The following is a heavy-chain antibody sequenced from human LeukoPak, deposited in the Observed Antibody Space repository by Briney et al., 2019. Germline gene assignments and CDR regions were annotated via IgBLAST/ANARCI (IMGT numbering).Heavy chain of an antibody. Sequence: SETLSLTCTVSGGSISSSSYYWSWIRQPAGKGLEWIGRIYTSGSTNYNPSLKSRVTISVDTSKNQFSLKLSSVTAADTAVYYCARDPVQRRSSGYYYRSHAFDIWGQGTMVTVSS. V-gene: IGHV4-61*02. CDR3: ARDPVQRRSSGYYYRSHAFDI. J-gene: IGHJ3*02. CDR2: IYTSGST. D-gene: IGHD3-22*01. CDR1: GGSISSSSYY.